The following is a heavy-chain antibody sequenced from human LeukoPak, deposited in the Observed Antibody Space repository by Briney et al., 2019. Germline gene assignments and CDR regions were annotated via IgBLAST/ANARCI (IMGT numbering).Heavy chain of an antibody. D-gene: IGHD5-18*01. J-gene: IGHJ6*02. V-gene: IGHV3-74*01. CDR1: GFTFSSYW. CDR2: INSDGSST. CDR3: ARVARGYSYGYYYYDMDV. Sequence: PGGSLRLSCAASGFTFSSYWMHWVRQDPGKGLVWVSRINSDGSSTSYADSVKGRFTISRDNAKNTLYLQMNSLRAEDTAVYYCARVARGYSYGYYYYDMDVWGQGTTVTVSS.